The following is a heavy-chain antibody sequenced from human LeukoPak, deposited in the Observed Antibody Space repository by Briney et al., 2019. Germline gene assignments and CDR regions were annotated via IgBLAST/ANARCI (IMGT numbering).Heavy chain of an antibody. Sequence: SLRLSCEASGFTFKDYAMHWVRQAPGKGLEWVSGISWNSGSIGYADSVKGRFTISRDNAKNSLYLHINRLRTEDTALYYCAKDMYSSGSNGEGYLQHWGQGPLVTVSS. CDR2: ISWNSGSI. V-gene: IGHV3-9*01. CDR1: GFTFKDYA. CDR3: AKDMYSSGSNGEGYLQH. J-gene: IGHJ1*01. D-gene: IGHD6-19*01.